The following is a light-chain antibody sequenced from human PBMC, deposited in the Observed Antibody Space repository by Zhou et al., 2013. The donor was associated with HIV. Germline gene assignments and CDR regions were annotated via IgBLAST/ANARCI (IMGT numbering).Light chain of an antibody. V-gene: IGKV3D-15*01. J-gene: IGKJ1*01. CDR2: GAS. CDR1: QSINGD. Sequence: IVLTQSPATLSVSPGERATLSCRASQSINGDLAWYRQRPGQAPSLLMYGASTRASGIPLRFSGSGSGTEFILTISSLESGDFTVYYCQQYSKWPLTFGHGTRV. CDR3: QQYSKWPLT.